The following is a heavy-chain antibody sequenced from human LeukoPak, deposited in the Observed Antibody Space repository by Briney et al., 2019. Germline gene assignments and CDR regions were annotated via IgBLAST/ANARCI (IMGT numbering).Heavy chain of an antibody. V-gene: IGHV4-59*01. CDR1: GGSISSYY. CDR3: ARGSMVRVDYFDY. Sequence: SETLSLTCTVSGGSISSYYWSWIRQPPGKGLEWIGYIYYSGSTNYNPSLKSRVTISVDTSKNQFSLKLSSVTAADTAVYYCARGSMVRVDYFDYWGQGTLVTVSS. CDR2: IYYSGST. D-gene: IGHD3-10*01. J-gene: IGHJ4*02.